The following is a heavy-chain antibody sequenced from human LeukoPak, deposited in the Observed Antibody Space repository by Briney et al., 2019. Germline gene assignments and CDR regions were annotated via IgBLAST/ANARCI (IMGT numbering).Heavy chain of an antibody. D-gene: IGHD3-9*01. CDR2: IIPIFGTA. CDR1: GYTFTNYG. J-gene: IGHJ6*02. CDR3: ASSQYSYYDILTGPRYYYGMDV. V-gene: IGHV1-69*13. Sequence: ASVKVSCKASGYTFTNYGISWVRQAPGQGLEWMGGIIPIFGTANYAQKFQGRVTITADESTSTAYMELSSLRSEDTAVYYCASSQYSYYDILTGPRYYYGMDVWGQGTTVTVSS.